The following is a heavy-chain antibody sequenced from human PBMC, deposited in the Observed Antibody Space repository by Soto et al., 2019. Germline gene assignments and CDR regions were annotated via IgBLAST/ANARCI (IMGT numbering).Heavy chain of an antibody. CDR1: GFSISGFA. CDR3: TRRRYFYFGLDV. D-gene: IGHD6-25*01. J-gene: IGHJ6*02. Sequence: EGQLVETGGGLAQPGGSLKLSCGVSGFSISGFALHWVRQTPGKGLEWIGRIRTKASNYATAYGVSAKGRFTIYRDDAKNTAYLQMTSLKIEDTAVYYCTRRRYFYFGLDVWGQGTTVTVSS. CDR2: IRTKASNYAT. V-gene: IGHV3-73*02.